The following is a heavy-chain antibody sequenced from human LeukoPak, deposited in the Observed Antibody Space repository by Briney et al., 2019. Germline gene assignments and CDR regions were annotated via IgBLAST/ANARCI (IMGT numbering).Heavy chain of an antibody. CDR2: ITNSGSIL. V-gene: IGHV3-11*04. CDR1: GFTFSDYE. Sequence: GGSLRLSCAASGFTFSDYEMTWIRQAPGKGLERVAYITNSGSILYYADSVKGRFTISRDNAKNSLFLQMNSLRAEDTAVYYCARDGSRSWSLNTWFDPWGQGTQATVSS. J-gene: IGHJ5*02. CDR3: ARDGSRSWSLNTWFDP. D-gene: IGHD6-13*01.